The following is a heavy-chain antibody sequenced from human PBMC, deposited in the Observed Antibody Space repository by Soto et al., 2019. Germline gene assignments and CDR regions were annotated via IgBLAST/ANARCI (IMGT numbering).Heavy chain of an antibody. J-gene: IGHJ6*02. CDR1: GFTFSSYA. Sequence: GGSLRLSCAASGFTFSSYAMSWVRQAPGKGLEWVSAISGSGGSTYYADSVKGRFTISRDNSKKTLYLQMNSLRAEDTAVYYCAKDRYYYDSSGYFGGSSGMDVWGQGTTVTVSS. CDR2: ISGSGGST. D-gene: IGHD3-22*01. V-gene: IGHV3-23*01. CDR3: AKDRYYYDSSGYFGGSSGMDV.